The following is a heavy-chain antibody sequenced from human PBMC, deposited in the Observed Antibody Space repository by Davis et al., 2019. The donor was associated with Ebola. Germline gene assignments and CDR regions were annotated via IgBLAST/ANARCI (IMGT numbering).Heavy chain of an antibody. Sequence: GGSLRLSCAASGFTFSSYTMNWVRQAPGKGLEWVSSISSGSGFVYYAASMRGRFTISRDNGQNSVYLEMNGLRAEDTAVYYCVRDLLSDYGFDYWGQGALVTVSS. V-gene: IGHV3-21*01. D-gene: IGHD4-17*01. J-gene: IGHJ4*02. CDR2: ISSGSGFV. CDR1: GFTFSSYT. CDR3: VRDLLSDYGFDY.